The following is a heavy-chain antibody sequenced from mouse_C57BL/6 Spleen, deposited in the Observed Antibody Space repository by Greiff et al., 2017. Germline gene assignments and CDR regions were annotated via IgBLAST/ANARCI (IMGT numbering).Heavy chain of an antibody. J-gene: IGHJ3*01. CDR2: IYPGDGDT. CDR1: GYAFSSSW. CDR3: ARNGSIFAY. Sequence: VVEPGASVKISCKASGYAFSSSWMNWVKQRPGKGLEWIGRIYPGDGDTNYNGKFKGKATLTADKSSSTAYMQLSSLTSEDSAVYFCARNGSIFAYWGQGTLVTVSA. V-gene: IGHV1-82*01. D-gene: IGHD1-1*01.